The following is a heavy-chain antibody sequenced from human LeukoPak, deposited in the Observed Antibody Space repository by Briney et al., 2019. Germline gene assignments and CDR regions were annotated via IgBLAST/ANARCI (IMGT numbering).Heavy chain of an antibody. J-gene: IGHJ4*02. Sequence: ASVKVSCKASGYTFTSYGISWVRQAPGHRLEWMGWISAYNGNTNYAQKLQGRVTMTTDTSTGTAYMELRSLRSDDTAVYYCARDLGSDYYDSSGYYSPFDYWGQGTLVTVSS. CDR3: ARDLGSDYYDSSGYYSPFDY. CDR1: GYTFTSYG. V-gene: IGHV1-18*01. CDR2: ISAYNGNT. D-gene: IGHD3-22*01.